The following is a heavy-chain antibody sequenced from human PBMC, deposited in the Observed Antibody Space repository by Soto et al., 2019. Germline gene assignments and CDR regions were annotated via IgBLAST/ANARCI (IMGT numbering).Heavy chain of an antibody. Sequence: QVQLVQSGAEVKKPGSSVKVSCKASGGTFSSYTISWVRQAPGQGLEWMGRIIPILGIANYAQKFQGRVTITADKSTSTASMELSSLRSENTAVYYCARDVTMIVVAHYGMAVWGHGTTVTVSS. CDR1: GGTFSSYT. J-gene: IGHJ6*02. CDR3: ARDVTMIVVAHYGMAV. CDR2: IIPILGIA. V-gene: IGHV1-69*08. D-gene: IGHD3-22*01.